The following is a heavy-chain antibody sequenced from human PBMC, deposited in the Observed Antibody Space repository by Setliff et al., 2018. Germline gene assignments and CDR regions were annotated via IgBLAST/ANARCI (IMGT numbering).Heavy chain of an antibody. D-gene: IGHD2-2*01. J-gene: IGHJ3*01. CDR3: ARFGGSCSSSSCYASDL. CDR2: IITNTGKT. Sequence: GASVKVSCKASGYTFSTYGLHWVRQAPGQGPEWMGMIITNTGKTSYAQKFQGRVTMTTDTSTGTGYMELRSLRSDDTAVYSCARFGGSCSSSSCYASDLWGQGTRVTVSS. CDR1: GYTFSTYG. V-gene: IGHV1-18*01.